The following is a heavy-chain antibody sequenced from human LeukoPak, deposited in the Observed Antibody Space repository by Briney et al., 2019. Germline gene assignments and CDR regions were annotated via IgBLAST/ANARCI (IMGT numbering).Heavy chain of an antibody. CDR2: IYYSGST. CDR1: GGSISSYY. J-gene: IGHJ4*02. D-gene: IGHD5-24*01. Sequence: SETLSLTCTVSGGSISSYYWSWIRQPPGKGLEWTGYIYYSGSTNYNPSLKSRVTISVDTSKNQFSLKLSSVTAADTAVYYCARTGRDGYSMIDYWGQGTLVTVSS. V-gene: IGHV4-59*01. CDR3: ARTGRDGYSMIDY.